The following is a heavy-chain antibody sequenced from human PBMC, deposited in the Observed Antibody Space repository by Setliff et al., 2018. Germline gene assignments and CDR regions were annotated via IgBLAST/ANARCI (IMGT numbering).Heavy chain of an antibody. V-gene: IGHV3-30*02. CDR2: VRFDGSYK. CDR1: GFVFGTYG. Sequence: GESLKISCAASGFVFGTYGMHWVRQAPGKGLDWVASVRFDGSYKVYADSVKGRFTISRDNAKNSLYLQMNSLRAEDTALYYCARDGVFYAMDVWGHGTTVTVSS. J-gene: IGHJ6*02. CDR3: ARDGVFYAMDV. D-gene: IGHD3-10*01.